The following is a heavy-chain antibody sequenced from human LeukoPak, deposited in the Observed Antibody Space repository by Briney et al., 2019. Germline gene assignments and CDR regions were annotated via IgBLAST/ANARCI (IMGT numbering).Heavy chain of an antibody. Sequence: PGESLKISCQGSGYRFTNYWIGWVRQMPGKGLEWMGIVNPGDSDTRYSPSFQGQVTISADTSITTAYLQWSSLKASDNGMYYCARRGDDSSLVAIDVWGQGTMVTVSS. J-gene: IGHJ3*01. CDR1: GYRFTNYW. D-gene: IGHD5-12*01. V-gene: IGHV5-51*01. CDR3: ARRGDDSSLVAIDV. CDR2: VNPGDSDT.